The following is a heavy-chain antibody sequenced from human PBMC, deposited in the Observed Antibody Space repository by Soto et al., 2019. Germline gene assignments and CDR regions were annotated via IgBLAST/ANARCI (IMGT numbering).Heavy chain of an antibody. D-gene: IGHD4-17*01. J-gene: IGHJ4*02. Sequence: GGSLRLSCAASGFTFSSYAMSWVRQAPGKGLEWVSAISGSGGSTYYADSVKGRFTISRDNSKNTLYLQMNSLRAEDTAVYYCAKSYEIYGDYGVLDYWGQGTLVTVSS. CDR3: AKSYEIYGDYGVLDY. CDR2: ISGSGGST. CDR1: GFTFSSYA. V-gene: IGHV3-23*01.